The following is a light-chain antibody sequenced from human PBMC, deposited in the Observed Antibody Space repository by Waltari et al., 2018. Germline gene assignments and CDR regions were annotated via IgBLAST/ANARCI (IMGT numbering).Light chain of an antibody. CDR1: SSDVGAYNY. CDR2: TVN. CDR3: SSPTSSSTLV. V-gene: IGLV2-14*01. J-gene: IGLJ3*02. Sequence: QSALTQPASVSGSPGQSITISCTGTSSDVGAYNYVSWYQQHPDKAPKPILSTVNSRPSGVSNRFSGSRSGTTASLTISGLQAEDEADYYCSSPTSSSTLVFGGGTKLTVL.